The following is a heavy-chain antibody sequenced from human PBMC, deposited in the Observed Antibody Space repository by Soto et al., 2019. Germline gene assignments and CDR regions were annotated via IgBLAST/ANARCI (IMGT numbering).Heavy chain of an antibody. CDR3: ARHYSSGSRNWFDP. D-gene: IGHD6-19*01. CDR1: GGSINSSSYF. CDR2: IYYSGST. V-gene: IGHV4-39*01. Sequence: SETLSLTCSVSGGSINSSSYFWGWVRQPPGKGLECIGSIYYSGSTYYNPSLRSRVTISVDTSKNQFSLTLSSVTAAGTAVFYCARHYSSGSRNWFDPWGQGTLVTVSS. J-gene: IGHJ5*02.